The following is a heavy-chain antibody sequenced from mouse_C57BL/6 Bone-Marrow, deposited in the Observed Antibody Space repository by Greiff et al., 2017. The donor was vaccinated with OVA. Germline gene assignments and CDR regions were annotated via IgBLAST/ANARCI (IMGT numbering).Heavy chain of an antibody. D-gene: IGHD2-10*02. CDR3: GRNSMVGGEYDMDY. CDR2: IDPSDSGT. Sequence: VQLQQPGAELVRPGSSVKLSCKASGYTFTSYWMHWVKQRPIQGLEWIGNIDPSDSGTHYNQKFKDKATLTVDKSSSTAYMQLSSLTSEDSADYCGGRNSMVGGEYDMDYWGQGTSVTVSS. J-gene: IGHJ4*01. CDR1: GYTFTSYW. V-gene: IGHV1-52*01.